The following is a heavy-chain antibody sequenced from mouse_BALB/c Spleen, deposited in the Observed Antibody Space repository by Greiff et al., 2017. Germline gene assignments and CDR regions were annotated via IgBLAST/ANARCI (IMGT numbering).Heavy chain of an antibody. CDR1: GFNITDTY. Sequence: EVQLQQSGAELVKPGASVKLSCTASGFNITDTYMHWVKQRPEQGLEWIGRIDPANGNTKYDPKFQGKATITADTSSNTAYLQLSRLTSEDTAVYYCAGMITVAYWGQGTLVTVSA. D-gene: IGHD2-4*01. V-gene: IGHV14-3*02. CDR3: AGMITVAY. J-gene: IGHJ3*01. CDR2: IDPANGNT.